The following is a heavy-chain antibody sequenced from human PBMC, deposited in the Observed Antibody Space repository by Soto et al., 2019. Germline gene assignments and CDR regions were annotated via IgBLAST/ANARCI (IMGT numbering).Heavy chain of an antibody. CDR3: ARRQIPPPTRGAAIARGGMDV. D-gene: IGHD6-13*01. J-gene: IGHJ6*02. Sequence: QVQLVESGGGVVQPGRSLRLSCAASGFNFNNYGMHWVRQAPGKGLEWVAVIWNDGSDNHYANSVKGRFTISRDNSKNTLYLQMSSLRAEDTAVYYCARRQIPPPTRGAAIARGGMDVWGQGTTVTVSS. CDR1: GFNFNNYG. V-gene: IGHV3-33*01. CDR2: IWNDGSDN.